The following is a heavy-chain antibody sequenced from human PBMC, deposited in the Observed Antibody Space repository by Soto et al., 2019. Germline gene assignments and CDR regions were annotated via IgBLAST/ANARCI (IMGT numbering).Heavy chain of an antibody. Sequence: QVQLVESGGGVVQPGRSLRLSCAASGFTFSSYAMHWVRQAPGKGLEWVAVISYDGSNKYYADSVKGRFTISRDNSKNTLYLQMNSLRAEDTAVYYCASSGSYFGPSSFDYWGQGTLVTVSS. CDR2: ISYDGSNK. V-gene: IGHV3-30-3*01. J-gene: IGHJ4*02. D-gene: IGHD1-26*01. CDR1: GFTFSSYA. CDR3: ASSGSYFGPSSFDY.